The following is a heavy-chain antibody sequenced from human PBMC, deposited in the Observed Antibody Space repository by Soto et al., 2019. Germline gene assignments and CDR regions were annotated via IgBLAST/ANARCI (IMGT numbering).Heavy chain of an antibody. CDR1: GFTFSSYG. D-gene: IGHD2-8*01. CDR3: AKDVLMVYATYFDY. CDR2: ISYDGSNK. Sequence: QVQLVESGGGVVQPGRSLRLSCAASGFTFSSYGMHWVRQAPGKGLEWVAVISYDGSNKYYADSVKGRFTISRDNSKNTLYLQMKSLRAEDTAVYYCAKDVLMVYATYFDYWGQGTLVTVSS. J-gene: IGHJ4*02. V-gene: IGHV3-30*18.